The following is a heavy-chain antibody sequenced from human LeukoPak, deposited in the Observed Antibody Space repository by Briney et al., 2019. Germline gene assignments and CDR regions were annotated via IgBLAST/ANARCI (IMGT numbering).Heavy chain of an antibody. CDR1: GGSISSSNW. J-gene: IGHJ4*02. CDR2: IYHSGST. Sequence: KPSETLSLTCAVSGGSISSSNWWSWVRQPPGKGLEWIGEIYHSGSTNYNPSLKSRVTISVDTSKNQFSLKLSSVTAADTAVYYCARVRGVRGVIMRFDYWGQGTLVTVSS. V-gene: IGHV4-4*02. D-gene: IGHD3-10*01. CDR3: ARVRGVRGVIMRFDY.